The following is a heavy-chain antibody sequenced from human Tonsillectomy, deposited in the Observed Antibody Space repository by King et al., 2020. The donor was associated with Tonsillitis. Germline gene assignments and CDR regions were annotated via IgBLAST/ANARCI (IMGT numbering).Heavy chain of an antibody. Sequence: VQLVESGGGLVQPGGSLRLSCAASGFTVSSNYMSWVRQAPGKGLEWVSVIYSGGSTYYADSVKGRFTISRHNSKNTLYLQMNSLRAEDTAVYYCARGGKGTYFWSGYDYYYYMDVWGKGTTVTVSS. J-gene: IGHJ6*03. V-gene: IGHV3-53*04. D-gene: IGHD3-3*01. CDR1: GFTVSSNY. CDR2: IYSGGST. CDR3: ARGGKGTYFWSGYDYYYYMDV.